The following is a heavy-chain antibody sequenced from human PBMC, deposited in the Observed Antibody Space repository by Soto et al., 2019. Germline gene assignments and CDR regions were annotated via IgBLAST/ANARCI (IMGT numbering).Heavy chain of an antibody. D-gene: IGHD3-22*01. CDR1: GFSFGTYT. CDR2: LSDSVGTT. CDR3: AKHLIGGRLQSPFDL. J-gene: IGHJ4*02. V-gene: IGHV3-23*01. Sequence: PGGSLRLSCAVSGFSFGTYTVNWVRQAPGMGLEWVSGLSDSVGTTHYAYSVKGRFTISRDKSKNTLYLQMNNLRAEDTAVYYCAKHLIGGRLQSPFDLWGRGTQVTVS.